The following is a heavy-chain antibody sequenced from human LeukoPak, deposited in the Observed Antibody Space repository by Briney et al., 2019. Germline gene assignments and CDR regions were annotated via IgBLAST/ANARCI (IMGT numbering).Heavy chain of an antibody. J-gene: IGHJ3*02. Sequence: GGSLRLSCAASGFTVSSNYMSWVRQAPGKGLEWVSVIYSGGSTYYADSVKGRFTISRDNSKNTLYLQMNSLRAEDTAVYYCARDLTTVVTRDAFDIWGQGTMVTVSS. D-gene: IGHD4-23*01. CDR1: GFTVSSNY. V-gene: IGHV3-53*01. CDR2: IYSGGST. CDR3: ARDLTTVVTRDAFDI.